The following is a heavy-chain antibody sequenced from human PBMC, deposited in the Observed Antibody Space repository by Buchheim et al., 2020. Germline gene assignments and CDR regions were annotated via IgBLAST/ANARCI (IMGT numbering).Heavy chain of an antibody. J-gene: IGHJ4*02. D-gene: IGHD6-19*01. CDR2: INPNGGTT. CDR1: GYTFTSYY. CDR3: ARGGYSSGWFESLDY. Sequence: QVQLVQSGAEVKKPGASVKVSYKASGYTFTSYYMHWVRQAPGQGLEWMGIINPNGGTTSYAQKFQGRVTMTSDTSTSTVYMELSSLRSEDTAVYYCARGGYSSGWFESLDYWGQGTL. V-gene: IGHV1-46*01.